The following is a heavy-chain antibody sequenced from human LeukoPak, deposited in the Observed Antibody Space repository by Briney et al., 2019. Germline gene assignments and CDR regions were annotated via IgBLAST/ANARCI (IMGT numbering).Heavy chain of an antibody. D-gene: IGHD6-19*01. CDR2: ISSNRGST. V-gene: IGHV3-64D*09. Sequence: GGSLRLSCSASGFTFSSYAMHWVRQAPGKGLEYVSAISSNRGSTYYADSVKGRFTISRDNSKNTLYLQMSSLRAEDTAVYYCVKDRIAVAGTPFDYWGQGTLVTVSS. CDR1: GFTFSSYA. J-gene: IGHJ4*02. CDR3: VKDRIAVAGTPFDY.